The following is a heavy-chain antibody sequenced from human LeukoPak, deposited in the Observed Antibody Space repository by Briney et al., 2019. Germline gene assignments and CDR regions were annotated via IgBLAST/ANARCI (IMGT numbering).Heavy chain of an antibody. CDR2: ISSSGSYI. CDR3: ARGEDSSGSKYLDAFDI. D-gene: IGHD3-22*01. J-gene: IGHJ3*02. V-gene: IGHV3-21*01. Sequence: PGGSLRLSCAASGFTFSSHSMNWVRQAPGKGLEWVSSISSSGSYIYYADSVKGRFIISRDNAKNSLNLQMNSLRAEDTAVYYCARGEDSSGSKYLDAFDIWGQGTMVTVSS. CDR1: GFTFSSHS.